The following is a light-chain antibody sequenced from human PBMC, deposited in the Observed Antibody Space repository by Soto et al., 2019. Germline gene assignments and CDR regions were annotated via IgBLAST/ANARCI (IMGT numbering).Light chain of an antibody. V-gene: IGKV1-5*03. CDR2: KAS. CDR3: QQYDSYSRT. CDR1: QGISRW. Sequence: IQLTQSPSTLSASVGDRVSITCRASQGISRWLAWYQHKPGKAPNLLIYKASVLESGVPSRFSGSGSGTEFPLTITSLQPDDFATYYCQQYDSYSRTCGQGTKVEI. J-gene: IGKJ1*01.